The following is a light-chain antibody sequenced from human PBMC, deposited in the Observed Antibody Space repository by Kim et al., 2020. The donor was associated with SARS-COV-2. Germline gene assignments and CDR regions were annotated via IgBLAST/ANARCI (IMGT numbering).Light chain of an antibody. CDR3: QHYGTSPYT. Sequence: LSPGEGATLSCEASQSRSASSLAWYQQRPGQSPRLLIYGASTRAPGIPDRFSGSGSGTDFTLTISRLEPEDFAVYFCQHYGTSPYTFGRGTKLEI. J-gene: IGKJ2*01. V-gene: IGKV3-20*01. CDR1: QSRSASS. CDR2: GAS.